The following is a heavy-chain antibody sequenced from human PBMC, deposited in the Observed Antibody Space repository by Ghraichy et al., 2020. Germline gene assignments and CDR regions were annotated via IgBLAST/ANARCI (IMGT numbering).Heavy chain of an antibody. CDR3: ARGRIKTAGWGTSGYHFDL. J-gene: IGHJ4*02. D-gene: IGHD3-16*01. CDR1: GGSVSSGGYY. CDR2: IYYSGSI. Sequence: SETLSLTCTVSGGSVSSGGYYWSWLRQDPGTGLEWIGYIYYSGSIYYNPSLKSRLSISIDTSKNQFSLKLSSVTAADTAVYYCARGRIKTAGWGTSGYHFDLWGQGTLVPVSS. V-gene: IGHV4-31*03.